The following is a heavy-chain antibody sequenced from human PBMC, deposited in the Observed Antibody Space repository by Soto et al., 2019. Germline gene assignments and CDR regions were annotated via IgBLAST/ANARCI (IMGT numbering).Heavy chain of an antibody. V-gene: IGHV1-2*02. J-gene: IGHJ4*02. CDR3: ATGVIWIGYFTVDS. CDR2: INPNTGGP. CDR1: GYTFIDYY. D-gene: IGHD3-3*01. Sequence: ASVKVSCKASGYTFIDYYLHWVRQAPGQGPEWMGWINPNTGGPMFAQKFQGRGTMTRDTSINTVYMELSSPASDDTAVYYCATGVIWIGYFTVDSWGQGTRVTVSS.